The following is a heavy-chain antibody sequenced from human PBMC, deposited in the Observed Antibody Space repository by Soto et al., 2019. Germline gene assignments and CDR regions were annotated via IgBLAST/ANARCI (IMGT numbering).Heavy chain of an antibody. CDR1: GGTFSSYA. CDR2: IIPIFGTA. J-gene: IGHJ4*02. CDR3: ARAHLYYYDSSGYYNPFDY. V-gene: IGHV1-69*13. D-gene: IGHD3-22*01. Sequence: ASVKVSCKASGGTFSSYALSWVRQAPGQGLEWMGGIIPIFGTANYAQKFQGRVTITADESTSTAYMELSSLRSEDTAVYYCARAHLYYYDSSGYYNPFDYWGQGTLVTVSS.